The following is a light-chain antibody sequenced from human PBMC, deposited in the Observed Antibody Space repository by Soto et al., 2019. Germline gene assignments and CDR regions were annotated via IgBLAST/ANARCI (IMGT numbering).Light chain of an antibody. V-gene: IGKV3-11*01. CDR2: DAS. J-gene: IGKJ1*01. Sequence: EIVFTQSPATLSLSPGERATLSCRASQSVSSYLAWYQQKPGQAPRLLIYDASNRATGIPARFSGSGSGTDFTLTITRLEPEDFAVYYCHQYGSASWTCGQGSKG. CDR3: HQYGSASWT. CDR1: QSVSSY.